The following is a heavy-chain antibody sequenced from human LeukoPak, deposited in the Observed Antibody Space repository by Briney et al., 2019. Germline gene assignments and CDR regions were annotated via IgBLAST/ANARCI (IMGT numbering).Heavy chain of an antibody. CDR2: IWYDGSNR. CDR3: AKDRGIDYCSGGSCHGGFDY. J-gene: IGHJ4*02. V-gene: IGHV3-33*06. D-gene: IGHD2-15*01. CDR1: GFTFSSYG. Sequence: GGSLRLSCAASGFTFSSYGMHWVRQAPGKGLEWVAVIWYDGSNRYYADSVKGRFTISRDNSKNTLYVQMNSLRAEDTAVYYCAKDRGIDYCSGGSCHGGFDYWGQGTLVTVSS.